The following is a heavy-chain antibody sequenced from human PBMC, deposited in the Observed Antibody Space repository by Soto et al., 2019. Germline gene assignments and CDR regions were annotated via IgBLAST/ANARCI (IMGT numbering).Heavy chain of an antibody. CDR2: IYYSGST. D-gene: IGHD3-22*01. Sequence: PSETLSLTCTVSGGSINTISYYWGWIRQPPGKGLEWIGSIYYSGSTYYNLSFKSRVTISVDTSKNQFSLKLSSVTAADTAVYYCARTVSSGYYKYYYYYYGMDVWGQGTTVTVSS. V-gene: IGHV4-39*01. CDR1: GGSINTISYY. J-gene: IGHJ6*02. CDR3: ARTVSSGYYKYYYYYYGMDV.